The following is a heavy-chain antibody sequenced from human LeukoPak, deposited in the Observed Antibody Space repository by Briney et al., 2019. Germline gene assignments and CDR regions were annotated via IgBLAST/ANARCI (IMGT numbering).Heavy chain of an antibody. J-gene: IGHJ6*03. Sequence: GGSPRLSCVASGFAFSNYAMHWVRQAPGKGLEWVSAISGSGGSTYYADSVKGRFTISRDNSKNTLYLQMNSLRAEDTAVYYCARSLVGATTYYYYYMDVWGKGTTVTVSS. CDR3: ARSLVGATTYYYYYMDV. CDR1: GFAFSNYA. CDR2: ISGSGGST. V-gene: IGHV3-23*01. D-gene: IGHD1-26*01.